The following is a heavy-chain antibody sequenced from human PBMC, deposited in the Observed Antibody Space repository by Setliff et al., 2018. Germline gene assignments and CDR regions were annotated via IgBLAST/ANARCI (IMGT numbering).Heavy chain of an antibody. Sequence: ASVKVSCKASGYTFSDYYMYWVRQAPGQGLEWMGWINPKSGGAHYAQKFRGRVTMSRETSISTDYMELSRLTSDDTAVYYCARGAIYNYVSSAYFDLWGQGSMVTVSS. CDR3: ARGAIYNYVSSAYFDL. CDR1: GYTFSDYY. D-gene: IGHD3-22*01. CDR2: INPKSGGA. V-gene: IGHV1-2*02. J-gene: IGHJ3*01.